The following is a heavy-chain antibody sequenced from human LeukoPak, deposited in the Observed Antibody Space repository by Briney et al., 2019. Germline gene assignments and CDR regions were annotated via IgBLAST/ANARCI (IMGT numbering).Heavy chain of an antibody. D-gene: IGHD1-14*01. CDR2: ISSSSSYI. CDR1: GFTFSSYS. Sequence: GGSLRLSCAASGFTFSSYSMNWVRQAPGKGLEWVSSISSSSSYIYYADSVKGRFIISRDNAKNSLYLQMNSLRAEDTAVYYCARDRGGKGTSDYWGQGTLVTVSS. J-gene: IGHJ4*02. V-gene: IGHV3-21*01. CDR3: ARDRGGKGTSDY.